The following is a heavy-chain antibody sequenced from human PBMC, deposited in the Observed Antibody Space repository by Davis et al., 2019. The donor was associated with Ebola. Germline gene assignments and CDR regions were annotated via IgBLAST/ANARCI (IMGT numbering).Heavy chain of an antibody. CDR2: ISYDGSNK. V-gene: IGHV3-30-3*01. D-gene: IGHD7-27*01. CDR3: ARETGMDV. Sequence: GGSLRLSCAASGFTFSSYWMSWVRQAPGKGLEWVAVISYDGSNKYYADSVKGRFTISRDNSKNTLYLQMNSLRAEDTAVYYCARETGMDVWGKGTTVTVSS. J-gene: IGHJ6*04. CDR1: GFTFSSYW.